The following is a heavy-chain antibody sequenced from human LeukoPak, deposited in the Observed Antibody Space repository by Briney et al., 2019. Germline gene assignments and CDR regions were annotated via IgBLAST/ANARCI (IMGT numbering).Heavy chain of an antibody. D-gene: IGHD1-26*01. V-gene: IGHV3-7*01. J-gene: IGHJ4*02. CDR1: GFTFTTYW. CDR2: IKGDESAR. CDR3: ARDVGGSLDY. Sequence: PGGSLRLSCAASGFTFTTYWMAWVRQAPGKGQEWAANIKGDESARHQADSVKGRFTISRDNTQNSVYLQMSSLRGEDTAVYYCARDVGGSLDYWGQGTLVTVSS.